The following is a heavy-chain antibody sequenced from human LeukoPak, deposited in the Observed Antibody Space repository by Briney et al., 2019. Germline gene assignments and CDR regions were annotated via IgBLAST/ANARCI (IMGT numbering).Heavy chain of an antibody. D-gene: IGHD2-15*01. CDR2: ISGRSTYI. CDR3: ARGGHCSGGSCYYFDY. Sequence: PGGSLRLSCVVSGFNFSKYSMNWVRQAPGKGLEWVSSISGRSTYIYYTDSVEGRFTISRDNARNSLYLQMNSLRAEDTAVYYCARGGHCSGGSCYYFDYWGQGTLVTVSS. CDR1: GFNFSKYS. J-gene: IGHJ4*02. V-gene: IGHV3-21*01.